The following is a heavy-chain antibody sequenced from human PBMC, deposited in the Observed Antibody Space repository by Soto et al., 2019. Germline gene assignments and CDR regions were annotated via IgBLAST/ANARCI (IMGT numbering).Heavy chain of an antibody. CDR1: GYTFTSYA. CDR3: ARASGLNTRPFDY. CDR2: INAGNGNT. D-gene: IGHD3-10*01. J-gene: IGHJ4*02. Sequence: ASVKVSCKASGYTFTSYAMHWVRQAPGQRLEWMGWINAGNGNTKYSQKFQGRVTITRDTSASTAYMELSSLRSEDTAVYYCARASGLNTRPFDYWGQGTLVTVSS. V-gene: IGHV1-3*01.